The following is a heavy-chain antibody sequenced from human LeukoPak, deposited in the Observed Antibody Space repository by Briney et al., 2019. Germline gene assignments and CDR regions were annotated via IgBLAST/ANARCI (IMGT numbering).Heavy chain of an antibody. CDR2: ISGSGGST. J-gene: IGHJ4*02. CDR3: AKDTFPVRPYSSSSISHYFDY. D-gene: IGHD6-6*01. Sequence: PGGSLRLSCAASGFTFSSYAMSWVRQAPGKGLEWVSAISGSGGSTYYADSVKGRFTISRDNSKNTLYLQMNSLRAEDTAVYYCAKDTFPVRPYSSSSISHYFDYWGQGTLVTVSS. CDR1: GFTFSSYA. V-gene: IGHV3-23*01.